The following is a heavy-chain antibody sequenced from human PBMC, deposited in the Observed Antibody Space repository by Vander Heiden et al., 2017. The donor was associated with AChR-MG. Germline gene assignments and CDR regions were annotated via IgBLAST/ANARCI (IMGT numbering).Heavy chain of an antibody. J-gene: IGHJ4*02. D-gene: IGHD2-21*02. CDR2: INHSGST. CDR3: ARGSGPPIDDGLVTFDY. CDR1: GGSFSGKY. Sequence: QVQLQQWGAGLWQVSETPSFTCAVYGGSFSGKYWMCIRHAPVKVMEWVGEINHSGSTNYNQSLQSRGVMSVDTSNNHFSQKLGSVTTADTAVYYCARGSGPPIDDGLVTFDYWGQGTLLTVSS. V-gene: IGHV4-34*01.